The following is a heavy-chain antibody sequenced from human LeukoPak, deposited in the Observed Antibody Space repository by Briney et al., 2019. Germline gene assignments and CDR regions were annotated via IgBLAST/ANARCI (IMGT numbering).Heavy chain of an antibody. D-gene: IGHD5-12*01. CDR2: ISSSDGTI. V-gene: IGHV3-48*03. Sequence: GGSLRLSCTASGFRFSSYDMNWVRQAPGKGLEWVSYISSSDGTIYYADSVKGRFTISRDNARSSLFLQMNSLRDEDTAVYYCARGPVATSRFDYWGQGTLVSVSS. CDR3: ARGPVATSRFDY. J-gene: IGHJ4*02. CDR1: GFRFSSYD.